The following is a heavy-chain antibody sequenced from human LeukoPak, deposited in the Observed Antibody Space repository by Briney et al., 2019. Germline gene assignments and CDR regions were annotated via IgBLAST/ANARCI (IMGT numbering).Heavy chain of an antibody. CDR1: GGSISSGGYY. CDR3: ARDPDGYYFDY. J-gene: IGHJ4*02. CDR2: IYHSGST. D-gene: IGHD6-13*01. Sequence: PSQTLSLTCTVSGGSISSGGYYWSWIRQPPGKGLEWIGYIYHSGSTYYNPSLKSRVTISVDRSKNQFSLKLSSVTTADTAVYYCARDPDGYYFDYWGQGTLVTVSS. V-gene: IGHV4-30-2*01.